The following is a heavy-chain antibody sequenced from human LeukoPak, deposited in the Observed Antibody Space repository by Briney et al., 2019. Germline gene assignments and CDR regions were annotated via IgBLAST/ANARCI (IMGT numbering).Heavy chain of an antibody. D-gene: IGHD3-22*01. V-gene: IGHV3-21*01. CDR2: ISSSSSYI. Sequence: GGSLRLSCAASGFTFKTYTMHWVRQAPGMGLEWVSSISSSSSYIFYADSVKGRFTISRDNAKNSLYLQMSSLRAEDAAVYYCARDKESYDSSGYHYYYGMDVWGQGTTVTVSS. CDR1: GFTFKTYT. CDR3: ARDKESYDSSGYHYYYGMDV. J-gene: IGHJ6*02.